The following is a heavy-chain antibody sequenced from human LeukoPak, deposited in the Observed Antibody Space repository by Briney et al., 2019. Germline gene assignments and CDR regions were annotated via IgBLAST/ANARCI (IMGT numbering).Heavy chain of an antibody. CDR3: VRAGNSAFQH. CDR1: GFTFSNYW. J-gene: IGHJ1*01. CDR2: IKEDGSAK. D-gene: IGHD1-26*01. V-gene: IGHV3-7*04. Sequence: GGSLRLSCAASGFTFSNYWVTWVRQAPGKGLEWVANIKEDGSAKIYMDSLKGRFTISRDNAQNSLYLQVNSLRAEDTAVYYCVRAGNSAFQHWGQGTLVTVSS.